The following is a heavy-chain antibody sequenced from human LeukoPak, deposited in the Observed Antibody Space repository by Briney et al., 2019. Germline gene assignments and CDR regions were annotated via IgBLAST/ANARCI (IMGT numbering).Heavy chain of an antibody. D-gene: IGHD2-2*01. Sequence: GGSLRLSCAASGFTFSSYSMKWVRQAPGKGLEWVSSISSSSSYIYYADSVKGRFTISRDNAKNSLYLQMNSLRAEDTAVYYCARDIWAAMPFDPWGQGTLVTVSS. CDR1: GFTFSSYS. V-gene: IGHV3-21*01. CDR2: ISSSSSYI. J-gene: IGHJ5*02. CDR3: ARDIWAAMPFDP.